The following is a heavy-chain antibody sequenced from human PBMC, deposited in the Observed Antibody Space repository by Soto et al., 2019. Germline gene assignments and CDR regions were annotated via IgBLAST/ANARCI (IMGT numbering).Heavy chain of an antibody. CDR2: INAGNGNT. V-gene: IGHV1-3*01. CDR1: GYIFTGYA. D-gene: IGHD3-3*01. CDR3: ARAGTVFGLLGNYYGMDV. Sequence: GASVKVSCKASGYIFTGYAMHWVRQAPGQRLEWMAWINAGNGNTRYSQKFQGRVTITRDTSASTAHMELSSLKSEDTAVYYCARAGTVFGLLGNYYGMDVWGQGTTVTVSS. J-gene: IGHJ6*02.